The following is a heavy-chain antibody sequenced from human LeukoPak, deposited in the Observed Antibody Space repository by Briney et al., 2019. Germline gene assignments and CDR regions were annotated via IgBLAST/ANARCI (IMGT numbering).Heavy chain of an antibody. CDR2: INSDGSST. D-gene: IGHD2-2*01. CDR3: ARVAEDIVVVPAARRYYYYGMDV. V-gene: IGHV3-74*01. CDR1: GFTFSSYW. Sequence: GGSLRLSCAASGFTFSSYWTHWVRQAPGKGLVWVSRINSDGSSTSYADSVKGRFTISRDNAKNTLYLQMNSLRAEDTAVYYCARVAEDIVVVPAARRYYYYGMDVWGQGTTVTVSS. J-gene: IGHJ6*02.